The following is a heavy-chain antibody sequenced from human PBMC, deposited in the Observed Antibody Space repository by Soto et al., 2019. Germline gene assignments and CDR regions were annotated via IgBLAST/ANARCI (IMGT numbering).Heavy chain of an antibody. V-gene: IGHV4-4*07. D-gene: IGHD3-22*01. CDR1: GGSITGYY. CDR2: IYTSGTS. J-gene: IGHJ4*02. Sequence: SETLSLTCTVSGGSITGYYWTWVRQPAGKGLEWIGRIYTSGTSNYNPSLKSRVTMSVDTSKNQFSLKLTSVTAADTAVYYCARDRSGYYHFDNWGQGALVTVSS. CDR3: ARDRSGYYHFDN.